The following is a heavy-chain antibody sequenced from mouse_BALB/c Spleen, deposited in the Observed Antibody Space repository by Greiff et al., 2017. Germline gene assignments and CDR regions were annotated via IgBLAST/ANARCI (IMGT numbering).Heavy chain of an antibody. CDR2: IAPGSGST. CDR1: GYTFTSYW. V-gene: IGHV1S41*01. J-gene: IGHJ1*01. CDR3: ARGAGYWYFDV. Sequence: DQVKPGASVKLSCKASGYTFTSYWINWIKQRPGQGLEWIGRIAPGSGSTYYNEMFKGKATLTVDTSSSTAYIQLSSLSSEDSAVYFCARGAGYWYFDVWGAGTTVTVSS. D-gene: IGHD3-3*01.